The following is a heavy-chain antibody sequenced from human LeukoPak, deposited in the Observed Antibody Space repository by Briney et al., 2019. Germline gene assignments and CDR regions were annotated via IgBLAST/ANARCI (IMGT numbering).Heavy chain of an antibody. J-gene: IGHJ4*02. V-gene: IGHV4-39*07. Sequence: SETLSLTCTVSGGSISSSSYYWGWICQPPGKGLEWIGSIYYSGSTYYNPSLKSRVTISVDTSKNQFSLKLSSVTAADTAVYYCARVHYYYDSSGYYNYFDYWGQGTLVSVSS. CDR3: ARVHYYYDSSGYYNYFDY. CDR2: IYYSGST. D-gene: IGHD3-22*01. CDR1: GGSISSSSYY.